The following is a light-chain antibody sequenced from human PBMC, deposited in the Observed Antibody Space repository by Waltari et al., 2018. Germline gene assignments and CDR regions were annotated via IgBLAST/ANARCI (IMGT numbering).Light chain of an antibody. J-gene: IGKJ5*01. CDR3: QEYDSHWS. CDR2: KAS. Sequence: DIQLTQSPSTLSASVGDRVTLTCRASQGIGRWLAWYQQKPGKTPDLLIYKASILEHGVPSRFSGSGSGTEFTLTITGLQPLDVATYYCQEYDSHWSFGQGTRLEIK. V-gene: IGKV1-5*03. CDR1: QGIGRW.